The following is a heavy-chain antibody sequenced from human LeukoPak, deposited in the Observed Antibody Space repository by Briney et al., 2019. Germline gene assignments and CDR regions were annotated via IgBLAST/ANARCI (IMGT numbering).Heavy chain of an antibody. CDR2: IYYSGST. Sequence: SETLSLTCTVSGGSISSYYWSWIRQPPGKGLECIGYIYYSGSTNYNPSLKSRVTISVDTSKNQFSLKLSSVTAADTAVYYCARVGYYGSGSYYSRDYWGQGTLVTVSS. CDR1: GGSISSYY. V-gene: IGHV4-59*01. D-gene: IGHD3-10*01. CDR3: ARVGYYGSGSYYSRDY. J-gene: IGHJ4*02.